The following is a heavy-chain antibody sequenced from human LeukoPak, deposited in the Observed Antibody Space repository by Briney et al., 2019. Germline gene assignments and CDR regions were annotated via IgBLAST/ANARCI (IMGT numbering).Heavy chain of an antibody. D-gene: IGHD6-13*01. CDR3: ARAQQQLANDY. CDR2: ISGSGGST. V-gene: IGHV3-23*01. Sequence: GGSLRLSCAASGFTFSSYAMSWVRQAPGKGLEWVSAISGSGGSTYYADSVKGRFTISRDNAKNSLYLQMNSLRAEDTAVYYCARAQQQLANDYWGQGTLVTVSS. J-gene: IGHJ4*02. CDR1: GFTFSSYA.